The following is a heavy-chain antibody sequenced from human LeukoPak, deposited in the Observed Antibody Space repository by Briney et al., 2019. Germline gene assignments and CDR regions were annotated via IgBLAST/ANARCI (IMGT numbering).Heavy chain of an antibody. V-gene: IGHV4-39*01. CDR1: GGSLSSSSYY. J-gene: IGHJ4*02. D-gene: IGHD6-13*01. Sequence: PSETLSLTCSVSGGSLSSSSYYWGWIRQPPGRGLEWIGNIYETGSTNCNPSLKSRVTISVDTSKNQFSLKLSSVTAADTAVYYCARLWADRQLDYWGQGTLVTVSS. CDR2: IYETGST. CDR3: ARLWADRQLDY.